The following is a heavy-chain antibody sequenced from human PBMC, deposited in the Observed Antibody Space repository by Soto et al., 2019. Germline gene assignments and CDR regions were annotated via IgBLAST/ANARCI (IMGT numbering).Heavy chain of an antibody. V-gene: IGHV4-39*01. D-gene: IGHD3-3*01. CDR1: GGAISISSYY. CDR2: IYYSGST. Sequence: SETLSLTCTVSGGAISISSYYWGWIRQPPGKGLEWIGSIYYSGSTYYNPSLKSRVTISVDTSKNQFSLKLRYVTAADTAVYYCASEIFGAAINWSDPWGQGTVVTVSS. J-gene: IGHJ5*02. CDR3: ASEIFGAAINWSDP.